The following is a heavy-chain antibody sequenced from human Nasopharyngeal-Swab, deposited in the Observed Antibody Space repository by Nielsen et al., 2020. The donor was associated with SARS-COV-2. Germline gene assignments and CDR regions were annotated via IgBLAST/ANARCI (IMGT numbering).Heavy chain of an antibody. CDR2: IYYSGST. D-gene: IGHD3-3*01. Sequence: LRLSCTVSGGSISSGGYYWSWIRQHPGKGLEWIGYIYYSGSTYYNPSLKSRVTISVDTSKNQFSLKLSSVTAADTAVYYCARAGDFWSGWSANYYMDVWGKGTTVTV. CDR1: GGSISSGGYY. CDR3: ARAGDFWSGWSANYYMDV. V-gene: IGHV4-31*03. J-gene: IGHJ6*03.